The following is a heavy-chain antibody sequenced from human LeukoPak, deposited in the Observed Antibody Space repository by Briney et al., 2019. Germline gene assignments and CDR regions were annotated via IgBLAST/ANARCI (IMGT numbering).Heavy chain of an antibody. J-gene: IGHJ4*02. CDR3: VLGSPFDY. CDR1: GFXFSSYS. D-gene: IGHD3-10*01. V-gene: IGHV3-48*02. CDR2: ISSSSRSI. Sequence: GGSLRLSCGASGFXFSSYSINWVRQAPGKGLEWVSYISSSSRSIYYADSVKGRFTISRDNANNSLSLQMNSLRDEDTAVYYCVLGSPFDYWGQGTLVTVSS.